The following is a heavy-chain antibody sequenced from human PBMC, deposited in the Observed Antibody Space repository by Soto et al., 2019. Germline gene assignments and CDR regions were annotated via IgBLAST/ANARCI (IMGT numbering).Heavy chain of an antibody. CDR3: VRDHLWGFDY. Sequence: EVQLVESGGGLVQSGGSMRLSCAASGLTFSSYSMNWVRQAPGKGLEWVSYIVGSTIYYADSVKGRFTISRDNAKNSLYLQMDSVRAEDTAVYYCVRDHLWGFDYWGQGTLVTVSS. CDR1: GLTFSSYS. CDR2: IVGSTI. J-gene: IGHJ4*02. V-gene: IGHV3-48*01. D-gene: IGHD3-16*01.